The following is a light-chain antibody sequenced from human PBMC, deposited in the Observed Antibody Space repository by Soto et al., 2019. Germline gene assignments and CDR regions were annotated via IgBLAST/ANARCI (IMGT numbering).Light chain of an antibody. J-gene: IGKJ1*01. CDR1: QSVLYSSNNKNY. CDR3: QEYYDTPPT. CDR2: WAS. V-gene: IGKV4-1*01. Sequence: DILVTHSPDSLSVSLCAWATINCKSSQSVLYSSNNKNYTACCQQKPGQPPKLIIYWASTRESGVPDRFSGSGSGTDFTLTISSLQAEDVAVYYCQEYYDTPPTFGQGTKVDIK.